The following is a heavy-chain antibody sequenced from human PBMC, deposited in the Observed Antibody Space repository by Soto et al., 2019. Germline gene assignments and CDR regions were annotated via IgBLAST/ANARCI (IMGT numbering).Heavy chain of an antibody. Sequence: QVHLQESGPGLVKPSQTLSLTCTVSGGPISNNDDYWTWIRQSPGKGLEWIGYISNSGSTSYNTSLKGRLTISLDMSKKQFALKLTSVTAADTAVYYCARGRSFTICGVVRPLHYFDPWGQGILVTVAS. CDR1: GGPISNNDDY. D-gene: IGHD3-3*01. J-gene: IGHJ5*02. V-gene: IGHV4-30-4*01. CDR2: ISNSGST. CDR3: ARGRSFTICGVVRPLHYFDP.